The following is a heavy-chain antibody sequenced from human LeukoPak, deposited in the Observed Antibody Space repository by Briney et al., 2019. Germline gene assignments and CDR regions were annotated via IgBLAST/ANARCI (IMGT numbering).Heavy chain of an antibody. D-gene: IGHD6-19*01. V-gene: IGHV3-74*01. J-gene: IGHJ4*02. Sequence: GGSLRLSCAASGFTFSGYWMHWVRQAPGKGLVRVSHIDSDGSSTNYADSVKGRFTISRDNAKNTLYLQMNSLRAEDTAVCYCARALRLAVNLDYWGQGTLVTVSS. CDR3: ARALRLAVNLDY. CDR1: GFTFSGYW. CDR2: IDSDGSST.